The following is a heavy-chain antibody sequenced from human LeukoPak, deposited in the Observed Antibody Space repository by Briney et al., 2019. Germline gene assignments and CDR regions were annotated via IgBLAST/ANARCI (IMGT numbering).Heavy chain of an antibody. V-gene: IGHV4-38-2*01. CDR3: ARASGLGGSSSGAWGAIFDY. Sequence: PSETLSLTCAVSGYSISSGYYWGWIRQPPGKGLEWIGTFYHSGSTYYNPSLKSRVTISVDTSKNQFSLKLSSVTAADTAVYYCARASGLGGSSSGAWGAIFDYWGQGTLVTVSS. CDR1: GYSISSGYY. D-gene: IGHD1-26*01. J-gene: IGHJ4*02. CDR2: FYHSGST.